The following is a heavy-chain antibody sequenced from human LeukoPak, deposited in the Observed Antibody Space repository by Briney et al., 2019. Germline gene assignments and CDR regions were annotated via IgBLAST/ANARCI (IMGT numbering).Heavy chain of an antibody. CDR2: IIPIFGTT. CDR1: GGTFSNYA. Sequence: SVKVSCKASGGTFSNYAFSWVRHAPGQGLEWMGGIIPIFGTTNYAQKFQGRVTITADESTTTAYMELSSLRSEDTAAYYCARDGLKYNWFDPWGQGTLVTVS. J-gene: IGHJ5*02. D-gene: IGHD5-12*01. CDR3: ARDGLKYNWFDP. V-gene: IGHV1-69*13.